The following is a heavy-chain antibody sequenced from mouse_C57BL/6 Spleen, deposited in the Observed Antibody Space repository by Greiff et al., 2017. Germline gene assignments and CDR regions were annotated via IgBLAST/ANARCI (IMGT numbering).Heavy chain of an antibody. V-gene: IGHV1-80*01. CDR2: IYPGDGDT. CDR1: GYAFSDYW. Sequence: VQLQQSGADLVKPGASVKISCKASGYAFSDYWMNWVKQRPGKGLEWIGQIYPGDGDTNYTGNFTGTATLTADNSSSTAYLQLSSLTSEDSAVFFCAREEYDAMDYWGQGTSVTVSS. J-gene: IGHJ4*01. CDR3: AREEYDAMDY.